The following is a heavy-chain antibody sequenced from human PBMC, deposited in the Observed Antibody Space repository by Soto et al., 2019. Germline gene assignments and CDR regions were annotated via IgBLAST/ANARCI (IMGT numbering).Heavy chain of an antibody. Sequence: ETLSLTCAVYGGFLSESCWTWIRQPPGKGLEWIGEINHVGGTNYNPSLKSRVTMSVGTSQNQFSLRLISVTAADTAMYFCVRIRYQLPSSVLWLDPWGQGTPVTVSS. CDR3: VRIRYQLPSSVLWLDP. D-gene: IGHD3-16*01. J-gene: IGHJ5*02. CDR1: GGFLSESC. V-gene: IGHV4-34*01. CDR2: INHVGGT.